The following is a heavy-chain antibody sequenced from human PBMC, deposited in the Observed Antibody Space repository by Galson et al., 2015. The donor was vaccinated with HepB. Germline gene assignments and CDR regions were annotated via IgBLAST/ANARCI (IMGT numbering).Heavy chain of an antibody. CDR3: ARENGGGGYSYGYYFDY. Sequence: TLSLTCTVSGGSISSSSYYWGWIRQPPGKGLEWIGSIYYSGSTYYNPSLKSRVTISVDTSKNQFSLKLSSVTAADTAVYYCARENGGGGYSYGYYFDYWGQGTLVTVSS. CDR1: GGSISSSSYY. D-gene: IGHD5-18*01. CDR2: IYYSGST. J-gene: IGHJ4*02. V-gene: IGHV4-39*02.